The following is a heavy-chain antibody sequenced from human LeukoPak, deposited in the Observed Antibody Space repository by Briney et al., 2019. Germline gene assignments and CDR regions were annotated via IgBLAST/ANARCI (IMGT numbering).Heavy chain of an antibody. CDR1: GYHFPDYY. J-gene: IGHJ4*02. CDR3: ARKSSKTFFD. D-gene: IGHD3-3*01. V-gene: IGHV1-2*02. CDR2: INPNRGGT. Sequence: ASVKVSCKASGYHFPDYYIHWLRQAPGQGLQWMGRINPNRGGTDYAQKFQGRVTMTRDTSITTVYMELSSLRSDDTAFFYCARKSSKTFFDWGQGTLVTVSS.